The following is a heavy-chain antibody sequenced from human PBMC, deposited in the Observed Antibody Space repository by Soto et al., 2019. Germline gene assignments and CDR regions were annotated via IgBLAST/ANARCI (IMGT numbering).Heavy chain of an antibody. CDR1: GFDFSTYS. D-gene: IGHD3-3*01. Sequence: VGSLRLSCTASGFDFSTYSMNWVRQAPGKGLEWIAYVSMDSDTIHYADSVKGRFTISRDDAENSLYLQMNSLRDEDTATYYCARLYYDYVWGQGTTVTVSS. J-gene: IGHJ6*02. V-gene: IGHV3-48*02. CDR3: ARLYYDYV. CDR2: VSMDSDTI.